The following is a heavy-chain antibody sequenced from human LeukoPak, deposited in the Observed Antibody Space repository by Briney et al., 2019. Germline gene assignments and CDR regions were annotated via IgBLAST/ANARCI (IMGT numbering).Heavy chain of an antibody. CDR2: ISGSGGST. CDR3: ARPRLEYCSGGSCFDAFDI. J-gene: IGHJ3*02. CDR1: GFTFSSYA. V-gene: IGHV3-23*01. Sequence: PGGSLRLSCAASGFTFSSYAMSWVRQAPGKGLEWVSAISGSGGSTYHADSVKGRFTISRDNSKNTLFLQMNSLTAEDTAIYSCARPRLEYCSGGSCFDAFDIWGQGTMVTASS. D-gene: IGHD2-15*01.